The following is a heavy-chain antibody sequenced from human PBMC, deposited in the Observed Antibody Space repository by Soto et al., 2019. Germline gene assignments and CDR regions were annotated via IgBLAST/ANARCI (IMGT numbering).Heavy chain of an antibody. CDR1: GFTFSNYW. V-gene: IGHV3-7*01. CDR3: VRGWPYYFDISGRYFNY. CDR2: IKQDGSEK. D-gene: IGHD3-22*01. J-gene: IGHJ4*02. Sequence: PGGSLRLSCAASGFTFSNYWMSWVRQAPGKGLEWVANIKQDGSEKYYVDSVKGRFAISRDNAKNSLHLQMTSLRAEDTALYYCVRGWPYYFDISGRYFNYWGQGTPGTVSS.